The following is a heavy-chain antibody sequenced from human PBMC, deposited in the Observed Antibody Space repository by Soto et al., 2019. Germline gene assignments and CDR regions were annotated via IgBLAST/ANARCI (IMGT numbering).Heavy chain of an antibody. V-gene: IGHV4-59*01. CDR3: ARGAYYDFWSGYFGMDV. CDR1: GGSISSYY. CDR2: IYYSGST. D-gene: IGHD3-3*01. J-gene: IGHJ6*02. Sequence: SETLSLTCTVSGGSISSYYWSWIRQPPGKGLEWIGYIYYSGSTNYNPSLKSRVTISVDTSKNQFSLKLSSVTAADTAVYYCARGAYYDFWSGYFGMDVWGQGTTVTVS.